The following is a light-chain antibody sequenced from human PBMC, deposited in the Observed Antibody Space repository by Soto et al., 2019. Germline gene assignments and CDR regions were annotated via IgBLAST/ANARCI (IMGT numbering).Light chain of an antibody. Sequence: EIVLTQSPATLSLSPGERATLSCRASQSVSSYLAWYQQKPGQAPRLLIYDASNWATGIPARFSGSRSGTDFTLTISSLEPEDFAAYYCQQRSNWPYTFGQGTKLEIK. CDR3: QQRSNWPYT. V-gene: IGKV3-11*01. J-gene: IGKJ2*01. CDR2: DAS. CDR1: QSVSSY.